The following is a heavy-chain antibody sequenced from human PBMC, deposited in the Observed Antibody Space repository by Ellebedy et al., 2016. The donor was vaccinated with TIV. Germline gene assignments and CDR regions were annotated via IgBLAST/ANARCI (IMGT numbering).Heavy chain of an antibody. CDR3: ARGGKFGYYYYGMDV. J-gene: IGHJ6*02. D-gene: IGHD3-10*01. CDR1: GGSFSGYY. Sequence: MPSETLSLTCAVYGGSFSGYYWSWIRQPPGKGLEWIGEINHSGSTNYNPSLKSRVTISVDTSKNQFSLKLSSVTAADTAVYYCARGGKFGYYYYGMDVWGQGTTVTVSS. CDR2: INHSGST. V-gene: IGHV4-34*01.